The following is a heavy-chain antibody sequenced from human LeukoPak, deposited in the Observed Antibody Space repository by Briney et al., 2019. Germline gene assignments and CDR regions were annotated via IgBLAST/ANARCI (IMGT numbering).Heavy chain of an antibody. D-gene: IGHD2-2*02. J-gene: IGHJ6*03. CDR2: IYTSGST. CDR3: ARDRGVVVPAAIVAPWAYYYYMDV. Sequence: SETLSLTCTVSGGSISSYYWSWIRQPAGKGLEWIGRIYTSGSTNYNPSLKSRVTMSVDTTKNQFSQKLSSVTAADTDVYYCARDRGVVVPAAIVAPWAYYYYMDVWGKGTTVTVSS. CDR1: GGSISSYY. V-gene: IGHV4-4*07.